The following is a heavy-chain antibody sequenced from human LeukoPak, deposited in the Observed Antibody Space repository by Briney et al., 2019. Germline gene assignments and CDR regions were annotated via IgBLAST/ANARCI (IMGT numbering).Heavy chain of an antibody. Sequence: GGSLRLSCAASGFTFSSYWMSWVRQAPGKGLEWVANIKQGGSEKYYVDSVKGRFTISRDNAKNSLYLQMNSLRAEDTAVYYCARDGQDDFWSGYHFDYWGQGTLVTVSS. CDR1: GFTFSSYW. CDR2: IKQGGSEK. D-gene: IGHD3-3*01. V-gene: IGHV3-7*01. CDR3: ARDGQDDFWSGYHFDY. J-gene: IGHJ4*02.